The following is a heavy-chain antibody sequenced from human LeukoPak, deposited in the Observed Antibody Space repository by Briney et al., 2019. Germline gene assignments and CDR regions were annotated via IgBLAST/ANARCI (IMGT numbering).Heavy chain of an antibody. CDR2: IWYDGSNK. V-gene: IGHV3-33*01. Sequence: GGSLRLSCAASGFTFSSCGMHWVRQAPGKGLEWVAVIWYDGSNKYYADSVKGRFTISRDNSKNMLYLQINSLRAEDTAVYYCARGDPRPPYYFDYWGQGTLVTVSS. J-gene: IGHJ4*02. CDR3: ARGDPRPPYYFDY. CDR1: GFTFSSCG.